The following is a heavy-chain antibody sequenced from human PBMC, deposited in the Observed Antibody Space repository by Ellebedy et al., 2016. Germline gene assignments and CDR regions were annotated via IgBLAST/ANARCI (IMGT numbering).Heavy chain of an antibody. D-gene: IGHD4-17*01. Sequence: GSLRLSXTVSGGSISSSSYYWGWIRQPPGKGLEWIGSIYYSGSTYYNPSLKSRVTISVDTSKNQFSLKLSSVTAADTAVYYCARRMGFYGDYYYFDYWGQGTLVTVSS. CDR3: ARRMGFYGDYYYFDY. CDR2: IYYSGST. CDR1: GGSISSSSYY. J-gene: IGHJ4*02. V-gene: IGHV4-39*01.